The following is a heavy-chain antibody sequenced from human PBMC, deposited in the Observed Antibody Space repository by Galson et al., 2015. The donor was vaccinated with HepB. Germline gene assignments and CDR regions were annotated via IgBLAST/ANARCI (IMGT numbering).Heavy chain of an antibody. CDR3: ARDLIEYQLLYYYYGMDV. D-gene: IGHD2-2*01. Sequence: SVKVSCKASGGTFSIYAISWVRQAPGQGLEWMGWISAYNGNTNYAQKLQGRVTMTTDTSTSTSYMELRSLRSDDTAVYYCARDLIEYQLLYYYYGMDVWGQGTTVTVSS. V-gene: IGHV1-18*01. CDR2: ISAYNGNT. J-gene: IGHJ6*02. CDR1: GGTFSIYA.